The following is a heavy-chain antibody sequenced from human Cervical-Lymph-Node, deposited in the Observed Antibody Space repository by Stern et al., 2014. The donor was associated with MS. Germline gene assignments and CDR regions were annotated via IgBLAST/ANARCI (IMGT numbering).Heavy chain of an antibody. CDR2: GYWDDDN. Sequence: QVTLKESGPTLVKPTQTLTLTCTFSGFALTTSGVGVGWIRQPPGQALEWLGLGYWDDDNRHKPSLKSRVTITQDISKNQVVLTMTNMDPVDTATYYCAHTYNQLNFGYFDLWGRGTLVTVSS. CDR1: GFALTTSGVG. D-gene: IGHD5-24*01. J-gene: IGHJ2*01. CDR3: AHTYNQLNFGYFDL. V-gene: IGHV2-5*02.